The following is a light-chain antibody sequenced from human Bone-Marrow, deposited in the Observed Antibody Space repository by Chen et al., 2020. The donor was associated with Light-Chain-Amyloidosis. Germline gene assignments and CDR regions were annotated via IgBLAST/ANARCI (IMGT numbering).Light chain of an antibody. CDR3: QSADSSGTYEVI. Sequence: SYELTLPPSVSVSTGQSGRITCSGDDLPTKYAYWYQQKPGQATVLVIHRDTERPSGISERVAGSSSGTTATLTISGVQAEDEADYHCQSADSSGTYEVIFGGGTKLTVL. CDR2: RDT. J-gene: IGLJ2*01. V-gene: IGLV3-25*03. CDR1: DLPTKY.